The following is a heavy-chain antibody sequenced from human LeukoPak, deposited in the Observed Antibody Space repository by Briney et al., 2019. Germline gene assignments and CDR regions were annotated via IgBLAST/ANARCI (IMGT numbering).Heavy chain of an antibody. D-gene: IGHD3-22*01. Sequence: SETLSLTCTVSGGSISSYYWSWIRQPPGKGLEWIGYIYYSGSTNYNPSLKSRVTISVDTSKNQFSLKLSSVTAADTAVYYCASTEIVVARRYYYYMDVWGKGTTVTVSS. V-gene: IGHV4-59*01. CDR2: IYYSGST. CDR3: ASTEIVVARRYYYYMDV. CDR1: GGSISSYY. J-gene: IGHJ6*03.